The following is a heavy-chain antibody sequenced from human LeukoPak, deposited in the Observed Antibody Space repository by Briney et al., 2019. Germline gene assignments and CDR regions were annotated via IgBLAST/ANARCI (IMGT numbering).Heavy chain of an antibody. CDR2: IYYSGST. Sequence: SETLSLTCTVSGGSISSSSYYWGWIRQPPGKGLEWIGSIYYSGSTYYNPSLKSRVTISVDTSKNQFSLKLSSVTAADTAVYYCARHRYYYDSSGYRNLFDYWGQGTLVTVSS. CDR1: GGSISSSSYY. CDR3: ARHRYYYDSSGYRNLFDY. D-gene: IGHD3-22*01. J-gene: IGHJ4*02. V-gene: IGHV4-39*01.